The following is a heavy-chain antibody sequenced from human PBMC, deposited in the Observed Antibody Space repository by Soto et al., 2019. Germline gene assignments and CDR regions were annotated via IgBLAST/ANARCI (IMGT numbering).Heavy chain of an antibody. CDR1: GYTFTSYD. Sequence: ASVKVSCKASGYTFTSYDINWVRQATGQGLEWMGWMNPNSGNTGYAQKFQGRVTMTRNTSISTAYMGLSSLRSEDTAVYYCARGGLGRQLGGYYYYYGMDVWGQGTTVTVSS. CDR2: MNPNSGNT. J-gene: IGHJ6*02. V-gene: IGHV1-8*01. CDR3: ARGGLGRQLGGYYYYYGMDV. D-gene: IGHD6-6*01.